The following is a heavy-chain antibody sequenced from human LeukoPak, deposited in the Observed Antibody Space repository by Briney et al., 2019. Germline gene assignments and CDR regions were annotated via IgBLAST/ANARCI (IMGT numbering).Heavy chain of an antibody. Sequence: PSETLSLTCAVSGGSFSSNSYYWGWLRQPPGTGLEWIGETNYSGSSYDNPSLKSRATISVDTSINHFSLKVNSLCATDTAIYYCARGTPRFDSWSRGTMVTVS. CDR2: TNYSGSS. CDR1: GGSFSSNSYY. J-gene: IGHJ3*01. D-gene: IGHD2-15*01. V-gene: IGHV4-39*02. CDR3: ARGTPRFDS.